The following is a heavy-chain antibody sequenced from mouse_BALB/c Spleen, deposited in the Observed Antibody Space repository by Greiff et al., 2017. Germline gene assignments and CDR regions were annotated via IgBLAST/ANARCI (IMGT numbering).Heavy chain of an antibody. CDR1: GFTFSSFG. CDR3: ARSDYYGSRYFDY. CDR2: ISSGSSTI. J-gene: IGHJ2*01. D-gene: IGHD1-1*01. V-gene: IGHV5-17*02. Sequence: EVQGVESGGGLVQPGGSRKLSCAASGFTFSSFGMHWVRQAPEKGLEWVAYISSGSSTIYYADTVKGRFTISRDNPKNTLFLQMTSLRSEDTAMYYCARSDYYGSRYFDYWGQGTTLTVSS.